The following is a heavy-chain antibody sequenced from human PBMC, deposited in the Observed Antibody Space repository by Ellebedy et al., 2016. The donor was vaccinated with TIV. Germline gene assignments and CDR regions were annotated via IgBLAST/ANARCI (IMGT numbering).Heavy chain of an antibody. D-gene: IGHD6-6*01. J-gene: IGHJ4*02. CDR1: GFTFSTYA. CDR2: ISYDGSKK. Sequence: PGGSLRLSCAASGFTFSTYAMHWVRQAPGRGLEWVAVISYDGSKKYYADSVKGRFTISRDNSKNTLYLQMSSLRADDTAVYSCARSPRIASRQSQLDFWGQGTRVTVSS. V-gene: IGHV3-30*04. CDR3: ARSPRIASRQSQLDF.